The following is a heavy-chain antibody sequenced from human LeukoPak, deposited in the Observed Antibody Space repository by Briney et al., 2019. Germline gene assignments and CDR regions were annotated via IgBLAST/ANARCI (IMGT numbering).Heavy chain of an antibody. J-gene: IGHJ3*02. CDR1: GYTLTELS. CDR3: ATVSGGSYYGAFDI. CDR2: FDPEDGET. Sequence: ASVKVSCKVSGYTLTELSMHWVRQALGKGLECRGGFDPEDGETIYAQKFQGRVTMTEDTSTDTAYMELSSLRSEDTAVYDCATVSGGSYYGAFDIWGQGTMVTVSS. V-gene: IGHV1-24*01. D-gene: IGHD1-26*01.